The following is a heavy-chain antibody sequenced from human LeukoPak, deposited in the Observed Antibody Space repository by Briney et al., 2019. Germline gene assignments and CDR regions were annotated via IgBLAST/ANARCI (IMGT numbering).Heavy chain of an antibody. CDR1: GFTFSDFY. Sequence: PGGSLRLSCAASGFTFSDFYMTWIRQAPGKGLEWVSYISGSGDTIDYADSVKGRFTISRDNVKNSLYLQMNSLRAEDTAVYYCARDLRVVAVGIAAPKGYWGQGTLVTVSS. V-gene: IGHV3-11*04. CDR2: ISGSGDTI. J-gene: IGHJ4*02. CDR3: ARDLRVVAVGIAAPKGY. D-gene: IGHD6-6*01.